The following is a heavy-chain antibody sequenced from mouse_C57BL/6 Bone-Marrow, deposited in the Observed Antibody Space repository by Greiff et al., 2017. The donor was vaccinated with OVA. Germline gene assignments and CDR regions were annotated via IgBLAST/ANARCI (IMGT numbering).Heavy chain of an antibody. D-gene: IGHD2-4*01. CDR1: GYSITSGYY. Sequence: EVQVVESGPGLVKPSQSLSLTCSVTGYSITSGYYWNWIRQFPGNKLEWMGYISYDGSNNYNPSLKNRISITRDTSKNQFFLKLNSVTTEDTATYYCALYYDYEAWFAYWGQGTLVTVSA. V-gene: IGHV3-6*01. J-gene: IGHJ3*01. CDR3: ALYYDYEAWFAY. CDR2: ISYDGSN.